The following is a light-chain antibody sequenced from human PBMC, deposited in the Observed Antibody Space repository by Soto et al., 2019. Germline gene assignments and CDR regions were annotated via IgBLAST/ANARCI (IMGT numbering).Light chain of an antibody. V-gene: IGKV3-15*01. CDR1: QSVRSN. CDR3: QQYGGSPPAT. J-gene: IGKJ1*01. Sequence: EIVMTQSPVTLSVSPGERATLSCRASQSVRSNLAWYQQKPGQAPRLLMYDASTRATGIPARFSGSGSGTEFTLTISSLQSEDFAVYYCQQYGGSPPATFGQGTKVDI. CDR2: DAS.